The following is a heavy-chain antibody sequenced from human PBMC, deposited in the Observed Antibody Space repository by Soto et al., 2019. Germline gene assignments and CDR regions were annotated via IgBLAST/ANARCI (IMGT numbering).Heavy chain of an antibody. J-gene: IGHJ6*03. CDR3: ARDPRYCSGGNCYSDYFYYMDV. CDR2: ISSSGSNT. CDR1: GVTFSDYY. D-gene: IGHD2-15*01. Sequence: QVQLVESGGGLVKPGGSLRLSCVASGVTFSDYYMTWIRQAPGKGLEWVSFISSSGSNTYYADSVKGRFTISRDNAKNSLYLQMHSRSAEDTAVYYCARDPRYCSGGNCYSDYFYYMDVWGKGTTVTVSS. V-gene: IGHV3-11*01.